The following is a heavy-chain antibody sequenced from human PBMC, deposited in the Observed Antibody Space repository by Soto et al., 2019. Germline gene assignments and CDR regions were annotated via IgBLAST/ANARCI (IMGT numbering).Heavy chain of an antibody. J-gene: IGHJ6*02. Sequence: ASVKVSCKASGYTFTSYGISWVRQAPGQGLEWMGWISAYNGNTNYAQKLQGRVTMTTDTSTSTAYMELRSLRSDDTAVYYCASPIEAAGTGVGGGGMDVWGQGTTVTVSS. CDR2: ISAYNGNT. CDR3: ASPIEAAGTGVGGGGMDV. V-gene: IGHV1-18*01. D-gene: IGHD6-13*01. CDR1: GYTFTSYG.